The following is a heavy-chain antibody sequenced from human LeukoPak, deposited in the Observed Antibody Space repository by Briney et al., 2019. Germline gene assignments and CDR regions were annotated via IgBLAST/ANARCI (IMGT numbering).Heavy chain of an antibody. CDR3: ARVVYDSGGYYYSLDY. J-gene: IGHJ4*02. D-gene: IGHD3-22*01. V-gene: IGHV4-34*01. CDR2: INHSGST. Sequence: SETLSLTCAVYGGSFSGYYWSWIRQPPGKGLEWIGEINHSGSTNYNPSLKGRVTISVDTSKNQFSLKLSSVTAADTAVYYCARVVYDSGGYYYSLDYWGQGTLVTVSS. CDR1: GGSFSGYY.